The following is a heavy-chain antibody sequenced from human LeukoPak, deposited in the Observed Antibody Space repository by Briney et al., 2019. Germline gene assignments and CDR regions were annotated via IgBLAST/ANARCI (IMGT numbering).Heavy chain of an antibody. CDR1: GFTFTNFA. V-gene: IGHV3-23*01. J-gene: IGHJ5*02. D-gene: IGHD6-25*01. Sequence: GGSLRLSCAVSGFTFTNFAMMWGRQAPGKGLEWVSSITGDGATYYAGCVRGRFMLSRDTSKNTLYLQMNSLTAEDTALYYCAKGAAAGLVDWFDPWGQGTLVTVSS. CDR3: AKGAAAGLVDWFDP. CDR2: ITGDGAT.